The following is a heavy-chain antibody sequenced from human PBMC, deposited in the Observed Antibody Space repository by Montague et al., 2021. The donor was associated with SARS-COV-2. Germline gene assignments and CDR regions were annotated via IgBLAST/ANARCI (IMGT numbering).Heavy chain of an antibody. D-gene: IGHD3-10*01. CDR2: IDWDDDK. CDR3: ARTYGSGRGFDL. Sequence: PALVKPTQTLTLTCTFSRFSLSTSGMCVSWIRQPPGKALERLARIDWDDDKYYSTSLKTRLTISKDTSKNQVVLTMTNMDPVDTATYYCARTYGSGRGFDLWGRGTLVTVSS. V-gene: IGHV2-70*11. CDR1: RFSLSTSGMC. J-gene: IGHJ2*01.